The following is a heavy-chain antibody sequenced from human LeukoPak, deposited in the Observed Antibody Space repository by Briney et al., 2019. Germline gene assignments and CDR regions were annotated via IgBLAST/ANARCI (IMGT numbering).Heavy chain of an antibody. Sequence: GASVRVSCKASGYTLTNYDINWVRQATGQGLEWMGRMKPKSGETGYAEKFQGRATMTRDTSINTAYMELSSLTSEDTAVYYCARDYGSNSGWFDPWGQGTLVTVSS. CDR1: GYTLTNYD. CDR3: ARDYGSNSGWFDP. D-gene: IGHD4-23*01. J-gene: IGHJ5*02. V-gene: IGHV1-8*01. CDR2: MKPKSGET.